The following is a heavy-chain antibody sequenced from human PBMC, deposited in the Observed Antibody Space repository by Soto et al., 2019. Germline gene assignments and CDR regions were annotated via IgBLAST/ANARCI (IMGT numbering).Heavy chain of an antibody. V-gene: IGHV1-69*12. D-gene: IGHD3-10*01. J-gene: IGHJ6*02. CDR3: AREGGSGSYRYYGMDV. CDR1: GGTFSSYT. Sequence: QVQLVQSGAEVKKPGSSVKVSCKASGGTFSSYTISWVRQAPGQGLEWMGGIIPISGTANYAQKFQGRVTITAEESTSTARMELSSLRSDDTAVYYCAREGGSGSYRYYGMDVWGQGTTVTVSS. CDR2: IIPISGTA.